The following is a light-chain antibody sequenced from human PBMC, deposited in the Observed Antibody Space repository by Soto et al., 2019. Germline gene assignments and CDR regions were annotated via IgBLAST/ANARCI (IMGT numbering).Light chain of an antibody. CDR3: QQYENWPYT. J-gene: IGKJ5*01. CDR1: QSVNRN. Sequence: EIVMTQSPVTLSVSPGERATLSCRASQSVNRNLAWYQQKPGQAPRLLIYAASARATGIPARFRGSGSGTEFTLTISSLQSEDFAVYYCQQYENWPYTFGQGTRLEIK. V-gene: IGKV3-15*01. CDR2: AAS.